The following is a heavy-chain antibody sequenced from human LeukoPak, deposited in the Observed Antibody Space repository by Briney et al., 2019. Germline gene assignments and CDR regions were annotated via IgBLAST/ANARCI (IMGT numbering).Heavy chain of an antibody. Sequence: GGSLRLSCAASGFTFSSYWMSWVRQAPGKGLEWVANIKQDGSEKYYVDSVKGRFTISRDNAKNSLYLQMNSLRAEDTAVYYCARGRSGRDGYNSGDFDYWGQGTLVTVSS. CDR1: GFTFSSYW. V-gene: IGHV3-7*01. CDR2: IKQDGSEK. D-gene: IGHD5-24*01. CDR3: ARGRSGRDGYNSGDFDY. J-gene: IGHJ4*02.